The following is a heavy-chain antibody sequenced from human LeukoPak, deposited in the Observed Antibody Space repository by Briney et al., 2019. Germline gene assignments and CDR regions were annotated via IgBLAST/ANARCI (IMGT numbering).Heavy chain of an antibody. V-gene: IGHV3-23*01. J-gene: IGHJ4*02. D-gene: IGHD6-19*01. Sequence: GGSLRLSCSASGFSFSSFAMLWVRQAPGKALEWVSGICGSGGCTYYADSVKGRFTISRDNSKNTVYLQMNSLAADDTAIYYCAKTTVGYSSGRYPGWPADCWGQGTLVTVSS. CDR1: GFSFSSFA. CDR3: AKTTVGYSSGRYPGWPADC. CDR2: ICGSGGCT.